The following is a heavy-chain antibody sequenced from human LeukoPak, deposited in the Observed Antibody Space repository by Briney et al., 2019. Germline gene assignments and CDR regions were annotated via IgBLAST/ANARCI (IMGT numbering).Heavy chain of an antibody. CDR2: IHRSGSP. Sequence: SETLSLTCTVSLDSTTSNFWSWVRHPPGKGLEWIGEIHRSGSPNYNPSLQSRVSISIDRSRNQIVLELSSVTAADTAVYYCAREILGGFNPGAYWGQGTLVTVSS. J-gene: IGHJ4*02. D-gene: IGHD1-14*01. V-gene: IGHV4-4*02. CDR3: AREILGGFNPGAY. CDR1: LDSTTSNF.